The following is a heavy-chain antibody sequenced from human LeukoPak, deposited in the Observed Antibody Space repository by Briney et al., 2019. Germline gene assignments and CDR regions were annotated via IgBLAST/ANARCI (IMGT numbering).Heavy chain of an antibody. V-gene: IGHV3-30-3*01. CDR3: ARALSSSWWGYFDY. CDR1: GFTFSSYA. Sequence: GGSLRLSCAASGFTFSSYAIHWVRQAPGKGLEWVAVISYDETNKYYADSVKGRFTISRDNSKNTLYLQMNSLRAEDTAVYYCARALSSSWWGYFDYWGQGTLVTVSS. D-gene: IGHD6-13*01. CDR2: ISYDETNK. J-gene: IGHJ4*02.